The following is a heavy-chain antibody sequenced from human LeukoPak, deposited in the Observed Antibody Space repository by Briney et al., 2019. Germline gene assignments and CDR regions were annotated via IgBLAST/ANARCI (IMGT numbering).Heavy chain of an antibody. D-gene: IGHD6-19*01. CDR3: ARTVSGYYFDS. CDR2: VAYSGST. V-gene: IGHV4-59*01. Sequence: SETLSLTCTVSGGSINSYYWSWIRLPPGKGMEWLGYVAYSGSTNYNPSLESRVTISLDKSKNQFSLRLSSVTAADTAVYYCARTVSGYYFDSWGQGTLVTV. CDR1: GGSINSYY. J-gene: IGHJ4*02.